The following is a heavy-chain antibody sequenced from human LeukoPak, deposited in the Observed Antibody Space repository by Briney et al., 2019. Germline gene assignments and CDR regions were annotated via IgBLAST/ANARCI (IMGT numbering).Heavy chain of an antibody. CDR3: ARDRVFGSGWGFWDYYYYYMDV. Sequence: GGSLRLSCTASGFTFSNYWMHWVRQAPGKGLEWVAVISYDGSNKYYADSVKGRFTISRDNSKNTLYLQMNSLRAEDTAVYYCARDRVFGSGWGFWDYYYYYMDVWGKGTTVTVSS. V-gene: IGHV3-30*01. J-gene: IGHJ6*03. CDR1: GFTFSNYW. CDR2: ISYDGSNK. D-gene: IGHD6-19*01.